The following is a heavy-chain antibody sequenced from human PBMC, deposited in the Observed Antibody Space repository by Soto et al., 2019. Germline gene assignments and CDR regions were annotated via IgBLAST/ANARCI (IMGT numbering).Heavy chain of an antibody. CDR3: ARAVAHKNYGMDV. CDR1: GFTFSSYD. J-gene: IGHJ6*02. CDR2: IGPAGDP. D-gene: IGHD5-12*01. V-gene: IGHV3-13*05. Sequence: EVQLVESGGGLVQPGGSLRLSCAASGFTFSSYDMHWVRQATGKGLEWVSAIGPAGDPYYPGSVKGRFTISRENAKNSLYLQMNSLRAGDTAVYYCARAVAHKNYGMDVWGQGTTVTVSS.